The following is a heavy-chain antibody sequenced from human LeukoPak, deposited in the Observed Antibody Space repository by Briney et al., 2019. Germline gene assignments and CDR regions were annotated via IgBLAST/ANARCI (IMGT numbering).Heavy chain of an antibody. Sequence: SETLSLTCTVSGDSISSSSYYWGWIRQPPGKGLEWIGIIYYSGSTYYNPSLKSRVTISVDTSKNQFSLKLSSVTAADTAVYYCARRPPWIPFDYWGQGTLVTVSP. CDR3: ARRPPWIPFDY. D-gene: IGHD5-18*01. J-gene: IGHJ4*02. CDR2: IYYSGST. V-gene: IGHV4-39*01. CDR1: GDSISSSSYY.